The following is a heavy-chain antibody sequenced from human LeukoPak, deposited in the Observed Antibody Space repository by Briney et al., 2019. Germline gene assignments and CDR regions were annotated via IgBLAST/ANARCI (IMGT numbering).Heavy chain of an antibody. V-gene: IGHV4-31*03. CDR3: ARGGNAFDI. J-gene: IGHJ3*02. CDR1: GGSISGGGYY. CDR2: IYYSGST. D-gene: IGHD1-26*01. Sequence: SETLSLTCTVSGGSISGGGYYWSRIRQHPGKGLEWIGYIYYSGSTYYNPSLKSRVTISVDTSKNQFSLKLSSVTAADTAVYYCARGGNAFDIWGQGTMVTVSS.